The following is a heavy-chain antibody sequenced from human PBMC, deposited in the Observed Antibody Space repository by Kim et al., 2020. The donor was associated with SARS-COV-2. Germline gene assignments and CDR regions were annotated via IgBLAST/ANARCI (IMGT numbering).Heavy chain of an antibody. V-gene: IGHV3-23*01. D-gene: IGHD6-6*01. CDR3: AKGGSSYPFFDY. Sequence: TDYADSVKGRFTISRDNSRNTLYLQMNDLRAEDTALYYCAKGGSSYPFFDYWGQGTLVTVSS. CDR2: T. J-gene: IGHJ4*02.